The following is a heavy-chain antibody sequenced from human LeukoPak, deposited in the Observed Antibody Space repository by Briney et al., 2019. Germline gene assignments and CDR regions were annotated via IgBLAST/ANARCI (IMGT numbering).Heavy chain of an antibody. Sequence: SETLSLTCAVYGGSLSGYYWSWIRQPPGKGLEWIGEINHSGSTNYNPSLKSRVTISVDTSKNQFSLKLSSVTAADTAVYYCARGTGKILLRSLPDYWGQGTLVTVSS. CDR1: GGSLSGYY. CDR2: INHSGST. D-gene: IGHD3-10*02. J-gene: IGHJ4*02. CDR3: ARGTGKILLRSLPDY. V-gene: IGHV4-34*01.